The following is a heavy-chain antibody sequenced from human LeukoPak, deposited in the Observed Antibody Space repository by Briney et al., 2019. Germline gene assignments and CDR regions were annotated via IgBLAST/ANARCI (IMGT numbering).Heavy chain of an antibody. CDR2: IIPILGIA. J-gene: IGHJ1*01. CDR3: ATQQLVRFVLRFQH. Sequence: AASVKVSCKASGGTFSSYAISWVRQAPGQGLEWMGRIIPILGIANYAQKFQGRVTITADKSTSTAYMELSSLRSEDTAVYYCATQQLVRFVLRFQHWGQGTLATVSS. V-gene: IGHV1-69*04. CDR1: GGTFSSYA. D-gene: IGHD6-13*01.